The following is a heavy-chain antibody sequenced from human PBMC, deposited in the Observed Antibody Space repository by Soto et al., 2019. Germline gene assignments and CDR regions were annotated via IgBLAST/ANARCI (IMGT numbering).Heavy chain of an antibody. CDR3: NFDIVASIDY. J-gene: IGHJ4*02. CDR1: RFIFNTYA. Sequence: QPGGSLSLSCVASRFIFNTYAMSWVRQAPGKGLEWVSILSGSANSTYYADSVKGRFNISRDTSKKTLYLQMNSLRAEDTAVYYCNFDIVASIDYWGQGRMVTVS. CDR2: LSGSANST. D-gene: IGHD5-12*01. V-gene: IGHV3-23*01.